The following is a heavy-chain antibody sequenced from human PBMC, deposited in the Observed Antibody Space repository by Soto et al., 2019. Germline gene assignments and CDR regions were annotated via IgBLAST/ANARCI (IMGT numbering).Heavy chain of an antibody. J-gene: IGHJ5*02. CDR3: ARLAHGSGSYNGGSFDP. CDR1: GGSISSYY. CDR2: IYYSGST. V-gene: IGHV4-59*08. Sequence: SETLSLTCTVSGGSISSYYWSWIRQPPGKGLEWIGYIYYSGSTNYIPSLKSRVTISVDTSKNQFSLKLSLVTAADTAVYYCARLAHGSGSYNGGSFDPWGQGTLVTVSS. D-gene: IGHD3-10*01.